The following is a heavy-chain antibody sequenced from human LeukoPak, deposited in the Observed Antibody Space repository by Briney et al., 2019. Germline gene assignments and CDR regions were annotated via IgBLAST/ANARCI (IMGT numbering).Heavy chain of an antibody. J-gene: IGHJ4*01. CDR2: IYHSGST. CDR3: ARDQNGGFDY. V-gene: IGHV4-59*01. Sequence: PPETLSLTCTVSGGSISSYYWSWIRQPPGKGLEWIGYIYHSGSTNYNPSLKSRVTISVDTSKNQFSLKLSSVTAADTAVYYCARDQNGGFDYWGHGTLVSVSS. D-gene: IGHD7-27*01. CDR1: GGSISSYY.